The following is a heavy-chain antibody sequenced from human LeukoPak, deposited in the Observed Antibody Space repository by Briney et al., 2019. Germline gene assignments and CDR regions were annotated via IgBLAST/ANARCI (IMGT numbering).Heavy chain of an antibody. J-gene: IGHJ4*02. Sequence: GGSLRLSCAASGFTFSSYWMSWVRQAPGKGLEWVANIKQDGSGKYYVDSVKGRFTISRDNAKNSLYLQMNSLRAEDTAVYYCARRGRIAAAGTDQYYFDYWGQGTLVTVSS. V-gene: IGHV3-7*01. CDR1: GFTFSSYW. CDR3: ARRGRIAAAGTDQYYFDY. CDR2: IKQDGSGK. D-gene: IGHD6-13*01.